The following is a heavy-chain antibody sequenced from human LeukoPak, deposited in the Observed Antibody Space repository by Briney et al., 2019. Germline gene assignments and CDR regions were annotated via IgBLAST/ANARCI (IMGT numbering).Heavy chain of an antibody. CDR1: GFTFSSYA. J-gene: IGHJ4*02. Sequence: GGSLRLSCAASGFTFSSYAMSWVRQAPGKRLEWVSAISGGGGTTYYADSVKGRFTIPRDNSKNTLYLQMNSLRAEDTALYYCAKYLRTGSYFDYWGQGTLVTVSS. D-gene: IGHD3/OR15-3a*01. CDR2: ISGGGGTT. CDR3: AKYLRTGSYFDY. V-gene: IGHV3-23*01.